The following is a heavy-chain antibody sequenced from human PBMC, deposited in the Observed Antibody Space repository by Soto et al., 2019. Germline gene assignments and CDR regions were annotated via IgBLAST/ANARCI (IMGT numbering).Heavy chain of an antibody. CDR1: GYSFTSYW. V-gene: IGHV5-51*01. D-gene: IGHD3-22*01. Sequence: PGESLKISCKGSGYSFTSYWIGWVRQMPGKGLEWMGIIYPGDSDTRYSPSFQGQVTISADKSISTAYLQWSSLKASDTAMYYCARHVVRLAPTQSYYYDSSGGYYYYMDVWGTGTTVTVSS. J-gene: IGHJ6*03. CDR2: IYPGDSDT. CDR3: ARHVVRLAPTQSYYYDSSGGYYYYMDV.